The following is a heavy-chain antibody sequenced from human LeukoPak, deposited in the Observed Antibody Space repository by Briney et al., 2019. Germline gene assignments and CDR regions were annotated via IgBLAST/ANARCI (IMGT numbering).Heavy chain of an antibody. J-gene: IGHJ4*02. Sequence: ASVKVSCKASGYTFSGYYMHWVRQAPGQGLEWMGWINPNSGGTNYAQRFQGRVTMTRDTSISTAYMELDRLRFDDTAVYYCARDSGEVPDYWGQGTLVTVSS. CDR1: GYTFSGYY. V-gene: IGHV1-2*02. D-gene: IGHD3-10*01. CDR2: INPNSGGT. CDR3: ARDSGEVPDY.